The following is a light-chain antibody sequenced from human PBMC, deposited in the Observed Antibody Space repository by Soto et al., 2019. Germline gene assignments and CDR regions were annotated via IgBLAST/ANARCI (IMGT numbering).Light chain of an antibody. Sequence: EIVLSRSPGTLSLSPGERATLSCRASQSVSSSYLAWYQQKPGQAPRLLIYGASTRATGIPARFSGSGSGTEFTLTISSLQSEDFAVYYCQQYNNWPRTFGQGTKVDIK. CDR2: GAS. J-gene: IGKJ1*01. V-gene: IGKV3-15*01. CDR3: QQYNNWPRT. CDR1: QSVSSSY.